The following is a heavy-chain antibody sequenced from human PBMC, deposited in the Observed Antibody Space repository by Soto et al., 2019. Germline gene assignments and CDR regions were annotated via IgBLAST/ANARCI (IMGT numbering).Heavy chain of an antibody. V-gene: IGHV4-39*01. CDR2: IYYSGST. J-gene: IGHJ6*02. CDR3: KAAYYYDTSDDYYYGMDV. CDR1: GGSISSSTYY. D-gene: IGHD3-22*01. Sequence: PSETLSLTCTVSGGSISSSTYYWGWIRQPPGTGLEWIGSIYYSGSTYYNPSLKSRVALSVDTSKNRFSLNLSSVTAADTALYYCKAAYYYDTSDDYYYGMDVWGQATTVIVSS.